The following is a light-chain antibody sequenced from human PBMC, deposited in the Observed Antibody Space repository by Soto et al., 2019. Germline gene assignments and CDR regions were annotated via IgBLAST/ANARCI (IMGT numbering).Light chain of an antibody. CDR2: DVT. CDR3: SSYTTSDSWV. V-gene: IGLV2-14*01. CDR1: NSDVGVYNY. J-gene: IGLJ3*02. Sequence: QSALTQPASVSGSPGQSITISCTGTNSDVGVYNYVSWYQQHPGKAPKLMIYDVTNRPSGVSNRFSGSKSGNTASLTISGLQAEDEADYYCSSYTTSDSWVFGAGTKLTVL.